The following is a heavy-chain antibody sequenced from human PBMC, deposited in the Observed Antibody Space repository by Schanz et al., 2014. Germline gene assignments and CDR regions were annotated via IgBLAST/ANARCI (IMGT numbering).Heavy chain of an antibody. D-gene: IGHD2-8*01. Sequence: EVQLAESGGGLVQPGGSLRLSCAASGFTFSAYAMTWVRQIPGKGLEWVSAISASGGTTYYADSVKGRFTISRDNSKNTLFLQMNSLETEDTAVYYCTTDNGHFAFDFWGQGTMVTVSS. CDR3: TTDNGHFAFDF. V-gene: IGHV3-23*04. CDR2: ISASGGTT. J-gene: IGHJ3*01. CDR1: GFTFSAYA.